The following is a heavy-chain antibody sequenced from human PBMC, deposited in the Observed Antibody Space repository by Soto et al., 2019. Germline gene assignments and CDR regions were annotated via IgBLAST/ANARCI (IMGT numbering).Heavy chain of an antibody. V-gene: IGHV1-69*13. Sequence: SVKVSCKASGGTFSSYAISWVRQAPGQGLEWMGGIIPIFGTANYAQKFQGRVTITADESTSTAYMELSSLRSEDTAVYYCASDTMIVVVIKPPGYYYYGMDVWGQGTTVTV. J-gene: IGHJ6*02. CDR2: IIPIFGTA. CDR3: ASDTMIVVVIKPPGYYYYGMDV. CDR1: GGTFSSYA. D-gene: IGHD3-22*01.